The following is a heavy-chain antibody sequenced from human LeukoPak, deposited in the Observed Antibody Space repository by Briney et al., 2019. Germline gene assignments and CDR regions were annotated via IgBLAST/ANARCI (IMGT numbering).Heavy chain of an antibody. CDR3: ARGRPGPAGAGTYDF. CDR2: INHNSGKT. D-gene: IGHD6-13*01. V-gene: IGHV1-8*01. Sequence: GASLRVSCKASGYTFTTSDINWVRQATGQGLEWMGWINHNSGKTYSAETLQGRLTMTKNTSTSTDYMEVTGLRFEDTAIYYCARGRPGPAGAGTYDFGGQGTLITVSS. CDR1: GYTFTTSD. J-gene: IGHJ4*02.